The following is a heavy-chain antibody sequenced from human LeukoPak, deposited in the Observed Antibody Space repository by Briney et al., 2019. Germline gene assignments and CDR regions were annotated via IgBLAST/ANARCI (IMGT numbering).Heavy chain of an antibody. D-gene: IGHD2-2*01. CDR3: ARLSCSSTSCFHTFDI. Sequence: PSETLSLTCTVSGGSISSSSYYWGGIRQPPGKGLEWIGSVYYSGSTYYNPSLKSRVTISVDTSKNQFSLKLSSVTAADTAVYYCARLSCSSTSCFHTFDIWGQGTMATVSS. CDR2: VYYSGST. J-gene: IGHJ3*02. CDR1: GGSISSSSYY. V-gene: IGHV4-39*01.